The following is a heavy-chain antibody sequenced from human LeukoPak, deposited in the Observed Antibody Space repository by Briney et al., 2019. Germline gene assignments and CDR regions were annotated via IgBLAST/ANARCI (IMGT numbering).Heavy chain of an antibody. V-gene: IGHV4-34*01. CDR1: GGSFSGYY. Sequence: SETLSLTCAIYGGSFSGYYWSWFRQPPGKGLEWIGEISHAGGASYNPSLKSRVTISVDTSKNQFSLKLSSVTAADTAVYYCAIPYCSGGSCYSGGSEIFDYWGQGTLVTVSS. J-gene: IGHJ4*02. CDR2: ISHAGGA. D-gene: IGHD2-15*01. CDR3: AIPYCSGGSCYSGGSEIFDY.